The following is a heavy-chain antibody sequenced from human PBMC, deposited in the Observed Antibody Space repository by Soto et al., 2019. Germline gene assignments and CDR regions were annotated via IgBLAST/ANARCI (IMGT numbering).Heavy chain of an antibody. V-gene: IGHV4-39*01. CDR2: IYYSGST. D-gene: IGHD3-22*01. Sequence: PSETLSLTCTVSGGSISSSSYYWGWVRQPPGRGLEWIGSIYYSGSTYYNPSLKSRVTISVDTSKNQFSLKLSSVTAADTAVYYCARQGRYYDSSGYYYGDAFDIWGKGTMVTVSS. J-gene: IGHJ3*02. CDR1: GGSISSSSYY. CDR3: ARQGRYYDSSGYYYGDAFDI.